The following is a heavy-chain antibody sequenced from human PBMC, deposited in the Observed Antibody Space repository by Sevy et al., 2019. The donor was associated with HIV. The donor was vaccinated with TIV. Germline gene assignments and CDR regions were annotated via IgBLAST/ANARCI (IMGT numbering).Heavy chain of an antibody. CDR3: TRWKAAQSIFDY. CDR2: LKGVVYGGTV. D-gene: IGHD6-13*01. CDR1: GFTFGDYC. J-gene: IGHJ4*02. Sequence: GGSLRLSCTASGFTFGDYCMSWAPQPPGRGLKWVVFLKGVVYGGTVDHAASVRGRFVISRDDSKTIAYLQMNDLKTEDTGVYYCTRWKAAQSIFDYWGQGALVTVSS. V-gene: IGHV3-49*04.